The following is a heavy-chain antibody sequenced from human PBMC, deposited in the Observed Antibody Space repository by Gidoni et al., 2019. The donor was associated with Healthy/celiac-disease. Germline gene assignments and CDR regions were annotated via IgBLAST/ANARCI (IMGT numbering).Heavy chain of an antibody. Sequence: EVQLVESGGGLVKPGGSLRLSCAASGFTFSSYSMNWVRKAPGKGLEWVSSISSSSSYIYYADSVKGRFTISRDNAKNSLYLQMNSLRAEDTAVYYCARDNSFGSSSSGSYYGMDVWGQGTTVTVSS. CDR2: ISSSSSYI. CDR3: ARDNSFGSSSSGSYYGMDV. V-gene: IGHV3-21*01. J-gene: IGHJ6*02. CDR1: GFTFSSYS. D-gene: IGHD6-13*01.